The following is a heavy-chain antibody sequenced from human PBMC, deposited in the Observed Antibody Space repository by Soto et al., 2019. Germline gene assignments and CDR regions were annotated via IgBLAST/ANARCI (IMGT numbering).Heavy chain of an antibody. CDR2: VYYSGTT. J-gene: IGHJ4*02. Sequence: SETLSLTCSVSGGSVSNKTYYWSWIRQPPGKRLEWIGYVYYSGTTNYNPSLKSRLTITKDTSKNQVILTVTNTDPVDTATYYCAHRPDDSGYFDYWGQGALVTVSS. CDR3: AHRPDDSGYFDY. D-gene: IGHD3-22*01. CDR1: GGSVSNKTYY. V-gene: IGHV4-61*01.